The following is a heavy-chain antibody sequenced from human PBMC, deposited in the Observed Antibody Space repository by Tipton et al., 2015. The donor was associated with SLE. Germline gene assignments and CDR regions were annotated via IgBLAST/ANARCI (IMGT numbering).Heavy chain of an antibody. V-gene: IGHV4-39*07. CDR1: GDSITRSDCY. CDR2: VYYSGRT. CDR3: SRMASTNAL. J-gene: IGHJ4*02. Sequence: TLSLTCTVSGDSITRSDCYWGWIRQPPGKGLEWIGNVYYSGRTYYNPSLKSRVTISLDTSKSQFSLELSSVTAADTAVYYCSRMASTNALWGQGTLVSVSS. D-gene: IGHD5-24*01.